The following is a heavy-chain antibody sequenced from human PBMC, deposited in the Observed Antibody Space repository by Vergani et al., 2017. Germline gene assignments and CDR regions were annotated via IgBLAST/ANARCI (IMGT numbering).Heavy chain of an antibody. CDR1: GGSISSYY. J-gene: IGHJ4*02. D-gene: IGHD3-10*01. CDR3: AKDIHRGDKLLWFGEFDY. Sequence: QVQLQESGPGLVKPSETLSLTCTVSGGSISSYYWSWIRQPAGKGLEWIGRIYTSGSTNYNPSLKSRVTMSVDTSKNQFSLKLSSVTAADTAVYYCAKDIHRGDKLLWFGEFDYWGQGTLVTVSS. V-gene: IGHV4-4*07. CDR2: IYTSGST.